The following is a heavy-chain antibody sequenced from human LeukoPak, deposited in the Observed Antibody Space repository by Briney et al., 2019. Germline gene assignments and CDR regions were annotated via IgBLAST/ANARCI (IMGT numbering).Heavy chain of an antibody. CDR2: IGTSGANT. Sequence: GGSLRLSCAASGFTFNNYGLGWVRQTPGKGLEWVATIGTSGANTYHADSVKGRFTISRDNSKSTLYLQMNSLRAEDTAVYHCAKKSGDHFHFDFWGQGTLVTVSS. CDR1: GFTFNNYG. CDR3: AKKSGDHFHFDF. J-gene: IGHJ4*02. D-gene: IGHD2-21*01. V-gene: IGHV3-23*01.